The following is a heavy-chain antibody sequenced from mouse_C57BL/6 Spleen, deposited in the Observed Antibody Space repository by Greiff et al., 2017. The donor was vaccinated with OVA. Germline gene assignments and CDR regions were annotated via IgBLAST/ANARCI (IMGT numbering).Heavy chain of an antibody. J-gene: IGHJ3*01. Sequence: VKLVESGPGILQPSQTLSLTCSFSGFSLSTFGMGVGWIRQPSGKGLEWLAHIWWDDDKYYNPALKSRLTISKDTSKNQVFLKIANVDTADTATYYCARMEDYYGSSYGFAYWGQGTLVTVSA. CDR1: GFSLSTFGMG. V-gene: IGHV8-8*01. CDR3: ARMEDYYGSSYGFAY. CDR2: IWWDDDK. D-gene: IGHD1-1*01.